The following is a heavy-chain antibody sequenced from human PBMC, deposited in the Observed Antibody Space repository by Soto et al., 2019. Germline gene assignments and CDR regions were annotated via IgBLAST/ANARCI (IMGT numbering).Heavy chain of an antibody. Sequence: PGGSLRLSCAASGFTFSSYAMSWVRQAPGKGLEWVSAISGSGGSTYYADSVKGRFTIPRDNSKNTLYLQMNSLRAEDTAVYYCAKDLIQYSSFYFDYWGQGTLVTVSS. CDR2: ISGSGGST. V-gene: IGHV3-23*01. CDR3: AKDLIQYSSFYFDY. CDR1: GFTFSSYA. J-gene: IGHJ4*02. D-gene: IGHD6-6*01.